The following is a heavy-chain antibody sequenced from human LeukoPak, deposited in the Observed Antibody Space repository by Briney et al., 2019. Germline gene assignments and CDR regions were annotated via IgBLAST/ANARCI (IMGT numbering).Heavy chain of an antibody. CDR1: GFTFSSFA. CDR2: IHGSGGST. CDR3: VRDWGYDSSGYWQKYFDS. V-gene: IGHV3-23*01. J-gene: IGHJ4*02. Sequence: GGSLRLSCAASGFTFSSFAMSWVRQAPGKGLEWVSGIHGSGGSTFHADSVKGRFTISRDNAKNTLHLQMNSLRAEDTAVYYCVRDWGYDSSGYWQKYFDSWGQGTLVTVSS. D-gene: IGHD3-22*01.